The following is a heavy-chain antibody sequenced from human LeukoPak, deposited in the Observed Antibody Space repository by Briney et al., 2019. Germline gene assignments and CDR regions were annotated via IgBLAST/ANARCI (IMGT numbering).Heavy chain of an antibody. Sequence: GGSLRLSCAASGFTFSSYAMHWVRQAPGRGLEWVAVISYDGSNKYYADSVKGRFTISRDNSKNTLYLQMNSLRAEDTAVYYCARALGYGDPYYYGMDVWGQGTTVTVSS. D-gene: IGHD4-17*01. CDR1: GFTFSSYA. J-gene: IGHJ6*02. CDR3: ARALGYGDPYYYGMDV. V-gene: IGHV3-30-3*01. CDR2: ISYDGSNK.